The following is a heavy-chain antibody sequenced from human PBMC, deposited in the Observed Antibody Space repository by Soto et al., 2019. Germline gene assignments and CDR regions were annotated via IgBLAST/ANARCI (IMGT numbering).Heavy chain of an antibody. CDR3: ARLRVGHVKVVAGDSGYFDY. V-gene: IGHV5-51*01. CDR2: IYPGDSDT. D-gene: IGHD6-19*01. J-gene: IGHJ4*02. CDR1: GYSFTSYW. Sequence: GESLKISCKGSGYSFTSYWIGWVRQMPGKGLEWMGIIYPGDSDTRYSPSFQGQVTISADKSISTAYLQWSSLKASDTAMYYCARLRVGHVKVVAGDSGYFDYWGQGTLVTVSS.